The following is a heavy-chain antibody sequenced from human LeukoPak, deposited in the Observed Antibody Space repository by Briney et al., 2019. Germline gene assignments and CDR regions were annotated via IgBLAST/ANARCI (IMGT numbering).Heavy chain of an antibody. CDR1: GFTFSSYA. CDR3: AKGNRVRGVITWCDP. V-gene: IGHV3-23*01. J-gene: IGHJ5*02. D-gene: IGHD3-10*01. Sequence: GGSLRLSCAASGFTFSSYAMSWVRQAPGKGLEWVSAISGSGGSTYYADSVKGRFTISRDNSKNTLYLQMNSLRAEDTAVYYCAKGNRVRGVITWCDPWGQGTLVTVSS. CDR2: ISGSGGST.